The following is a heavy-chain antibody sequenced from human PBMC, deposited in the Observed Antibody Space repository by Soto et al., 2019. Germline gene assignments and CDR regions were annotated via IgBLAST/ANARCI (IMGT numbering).Heavy chain of an antibody. Sequence: QVPLVQSGAEVKKPGASVKVSCKASGYTFTSYGISWVRQAPGQGLEWMGWISAYNGNTNDAQKLQGRVTMTTDTCTSTAYMELRSLRSDDTAVYYCARGPRGDHEEGLGYWGQGTLVTVSS. J-gene: IGHJ4*02. CDR3: ARGPRGDHEEGLGY. V-gene: IGHV1-18*04. CDR2: ISAYNGNT. D-gene: IGHD3-16*01. CDR1: GYTFTSYG.